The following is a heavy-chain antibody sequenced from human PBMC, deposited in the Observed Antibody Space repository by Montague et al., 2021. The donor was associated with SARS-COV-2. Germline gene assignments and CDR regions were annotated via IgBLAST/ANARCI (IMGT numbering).Heavy chain of an antibody. CDR3: ARVGRGSSWYEVAFDI. Sequence: SETLSLTCTVSGGSISRYSWTWIRQPPGKGLEWIGYIYNSWSTNYNPSLTSRVTISVDTSKNQFSLKLSSVAAADTAVYYCARVGRGSSWYEVAFDIWGQGTKVTVSS. D-gene: IGHD6-13*01. V-gene: IGHV4-59*01. J-gene: IGHJ3*02. CDR1: GGSISRYS. CDR2: IYNSWST.